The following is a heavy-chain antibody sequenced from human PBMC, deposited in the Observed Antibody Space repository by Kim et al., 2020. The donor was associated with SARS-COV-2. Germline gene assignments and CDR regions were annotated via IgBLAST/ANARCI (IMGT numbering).Heavy chain of an antibody. J-gene: IGHJ4*02. D-gene: IGHD3-10*01. Sequence: ASVKVFCKASGYTFTSSAMTWVRQAPGQGLQWMGFINTNTGNPTYAQGFTGRFVFSLDTAVSTAYLHINNLVAEDTSVYFCARVINTAWFAIDGWGQGTL. CDR3: ARVINTAWFAIDG. V-gene: IGHV7-4-1*02. CDR1: GYTFTSSA. CDR2: INTNTGNP.